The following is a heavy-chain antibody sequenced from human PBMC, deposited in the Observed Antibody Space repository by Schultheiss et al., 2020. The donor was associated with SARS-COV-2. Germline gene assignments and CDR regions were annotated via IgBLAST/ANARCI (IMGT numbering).Heavy chain of an antibody. V-gene: IGHV3-21*01. CDR3: ARAGDSNGPMGV. CDR2: ISSSSSYI. J-gene: IGHJ6*03. D-gene: IGHD4-11*01. CDR1: GFTFSSYA. Sequence: GESLKISCAASGFTFSSYAMHWVRQAPGKGLEWVSSISSSSSYIYYADSVKGRFTISRDNAKNSLYLQMNSLRAEDTAVYYCARAGDSNGPMGVWGKGTTVTVSS.